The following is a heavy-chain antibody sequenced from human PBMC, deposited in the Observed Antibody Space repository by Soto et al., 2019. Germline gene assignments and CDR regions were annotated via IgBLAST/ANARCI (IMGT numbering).Heavy chain of an antibody. D-gene: IGHD5-12*01. Sequence: QVQLVESGGGVVQPGTSLRLSCAASGFPLSNYAMHWVRQAPGKGLEWVAVITNDGRNKQYADSVEGRFTVSRDSSKNTLYLQMNSLSAEDTAVYYCARDVDIIVGGTYCDVFDIWGQGTTVTVS. J-gene: IGHJ3*02. V-gene: IGHV3-30*04. CDR1: GFPLSNYA. CDR3: ARDVDIIVGGTYCDVFDI. CDR2: ITNDGRNK.